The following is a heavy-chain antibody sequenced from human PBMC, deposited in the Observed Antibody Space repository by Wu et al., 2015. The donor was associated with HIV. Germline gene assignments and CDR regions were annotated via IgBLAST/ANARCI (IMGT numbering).Heavy chain of an antibody. CDR2: ISIYNGKT. V-gene: IGHV1-18*04. Sequence: QVQLVQSGAEVKKPGASVKVSCKASGYTFTNYGLNWVRQAPGLGLEWMGRISIYNGKTDYEQKFQGRVTMTADTSTRTAYLEVRGLRSDDTAVYYCARDPGVVAATPFYYYGMDVWGQGTTVTVSS. CDR1: GYTFTNYG. J-gene: IGHJ6*02. D-gene: IGHD2-15*01. CDR3: ARDPGVVAATPFYYYGMDV.